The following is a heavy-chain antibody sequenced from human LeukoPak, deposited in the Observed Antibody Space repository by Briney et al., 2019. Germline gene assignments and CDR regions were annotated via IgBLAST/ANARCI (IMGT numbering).Heavy chain of an antibody. V-gene: IGHV4-61*02. CDR1: AGSISSGSYY. D-gene: IGHD3-22*01. J-gene: IGHJ3*02. Sequence: SQTLSLTCTVSAGSISSGSYYWSWIRQPAGKGLEWIGRIYTSGSTNYNPSLKSRVTISVDTSKNQFSLKLSSVTAADTAVYYCARTRYDSSGYESFDIWGQGTMVTVSS. CDR3: ARTRYDSSGYESFDI. CDR2: IYTSGST.